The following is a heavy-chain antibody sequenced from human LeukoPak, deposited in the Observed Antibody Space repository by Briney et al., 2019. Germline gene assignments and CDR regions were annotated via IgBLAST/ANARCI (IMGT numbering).Heavy chain of an antibody. CDR3: ARGGHGKWLLPDWFDP. Sequence: VGSLSLSCAASVFTFSTYGMNSVRQAPGTGLGWVSYISSSGSTIYYEEFVKGLFNISTDNATNSLYLQRNSLRAEDTAVYYCARGGHGKWLLPDWFDPWGQGTLVTVSS. J-gene: IGHJ5*02. V-gene: IGHV3-48*03. CDR1: VFTFSTYG. D-gene: IGHD3-22*01. CDR2: ISSSGSTI.